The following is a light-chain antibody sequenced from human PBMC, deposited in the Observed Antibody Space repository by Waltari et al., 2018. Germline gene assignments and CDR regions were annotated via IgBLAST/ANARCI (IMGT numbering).Light chain of an antibody. J-gene: IGLJ2*01. CDR3: AAWDDSVNGVL. V-gene: IGLV1-47*01. CDR1: NSTIELTY. CDR2: RNS. Sequence: QSVLTQPPTTSGTPGQSVTIPCAGSNSTIELTYVYCFQHLPGSAPKLLISRNSQRPSGASDRFSGSKSGASASLAISGLRSEDEGYYYCAAWDDSVNGVLFGGGTKLTVL.